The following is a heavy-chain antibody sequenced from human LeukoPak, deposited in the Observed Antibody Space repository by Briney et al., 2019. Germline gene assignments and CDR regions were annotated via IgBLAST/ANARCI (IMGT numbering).Heavy chain of an antibody. CDR1: GFNFRYFW. Sequence: GGSLRLSCLGSGFNFRYFWMSWVRQAPGKGLEWVANINHDGRETYYADSVKGRFIISRDNSKNTLYLQMNSLRAEDTAVYYCAKDGLGIWSRGYFDYWGQGTLVTVSS. J-gene: IGHJ4*02. CDR3: AKDGLGIWSRGYFDY. CDR2: INHDGRET. D-gene: IGHD7-27*01. V-gene: IGHV3-7*03.